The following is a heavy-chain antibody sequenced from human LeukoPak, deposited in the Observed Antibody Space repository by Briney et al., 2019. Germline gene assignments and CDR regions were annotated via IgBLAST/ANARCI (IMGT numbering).Heavy chain of an antibody. D-gene: IGHD3-22*01. CDR3: ATAPHYDSSGYYYVRYYFDY. CDR2: ISSSSSYI. Sequence: PGGSLRLSCAASGFTFSSYSMNWVRQAPGKGLEWVSSISSSSSYIYYADSVKGRFTISRDNAKNSPYLQMNSLRAEDTAVYYCATAPHYDSSGYYYVRYYFDYWGQGTLVTVSS. V-gene: IGHV3-21*01. CDR1: GFTFSSYS. J-gene: IGHJ4*02.